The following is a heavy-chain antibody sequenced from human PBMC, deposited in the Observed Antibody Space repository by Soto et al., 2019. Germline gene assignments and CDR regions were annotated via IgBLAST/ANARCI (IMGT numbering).Heavy chain of an antibody. D-gene: IGHD2-15*01. V-gene: IGHV4-59*01. J-gene: IGHJ4*02. CDR3: ARGRVSGGTCYLDY. CDR2: IYYSGST. CDR1: GGSISSYY. Sequence: SETLSLTCTVSGGSISSYYWNWIRQPPGKGLESIGYIYYSGSTSYNPSLKSRVTISVDTSKNQFSLKLRSVTAADTAVYYCARGRVSGGTCYLDYWGKGTPVTVSS.